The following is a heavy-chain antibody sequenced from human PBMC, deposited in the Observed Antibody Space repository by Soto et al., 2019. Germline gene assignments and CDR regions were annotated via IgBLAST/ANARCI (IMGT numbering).Heavy chain of an antibody. D-gene: IGHD2-15*01. Sequence: ASVKASCKASGGTFSSYTISWVRQAPGQGLEWMGWINAGNGNTKYSQKFQGRVTITRDTSASTAYMELSSLRSEDTAVYYCARDLGGWPDYWGQGTLVTVSS. CDR3: ARDLGGWPDY. J-gene: IGHJ4*02. CDR2: INAGNGNT. V-gene: IGHV1-3*01. CDR1: GGTFSSYT.